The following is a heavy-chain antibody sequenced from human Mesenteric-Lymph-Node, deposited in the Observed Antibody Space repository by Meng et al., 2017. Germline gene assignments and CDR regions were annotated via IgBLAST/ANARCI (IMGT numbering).Heavy chain of an antibody. D-gene: IGHD7-27*01. V-gene: IGHV4-30-4*01. Sequence: QVQLQWSGPGLVKPSQTLSLTCTVSGGSISSGDYYWSWIRQPPGKGLEWIGYIYYSGSTYYNPSLKSRVTISLDRSKNQVSLKLNSVTAADTAVYSCARLGPRWFDPWGQGTLVTVSS. CDR2: IYYSGST. CDR3: ARLGPRWFDP. J-gene: IGHJ5*02. CDR1: GGSISSGDYY.